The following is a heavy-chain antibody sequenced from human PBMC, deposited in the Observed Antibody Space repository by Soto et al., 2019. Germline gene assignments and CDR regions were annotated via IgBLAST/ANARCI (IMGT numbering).Heavy chain of an antibody. V-gene: IGHV1-18*01. D-gene: IGHD2-15*01. CDR2: IVPNNGNT. Sequence: QVQVVQSGSEVKKPGASVKVSCTASGYTFTDYGIHWVRQAPGQGFEWMGWIVPNNGNTNYAQKVQGRVTMTTDTSTSTADMELRSLTADDTAVYYCARSRRDCRTPQGYSDFDCGGQGTLVTVSS. J-gene: IGHJ4*02. CDR1: GYTFTDYG. CDR3: ARSRRDCRTPQGYSDFDC.